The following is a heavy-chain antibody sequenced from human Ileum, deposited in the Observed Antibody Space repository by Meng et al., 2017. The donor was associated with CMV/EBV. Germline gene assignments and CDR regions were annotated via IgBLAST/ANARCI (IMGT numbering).Heavy chain of an antibody. CDR3: ARHGYFDSSGQPHGFDI. J-gene: IGHJ3*02. D-gene: IGHD3-22*01. CDR2: IYGADSDT. V-gene: IGHV5-51*01. CDR1: GYSFTTYW. Sequence: GSSLKISCKGSGYSFTTYWIGWVRQLPGKGLEWMRIIYGADSDTRYSPSFQGQVTISADTSINTAFLHWSSLKASDTAIYYCARHGYFDSSGQPHGFDIWGQGTMVTVSS.